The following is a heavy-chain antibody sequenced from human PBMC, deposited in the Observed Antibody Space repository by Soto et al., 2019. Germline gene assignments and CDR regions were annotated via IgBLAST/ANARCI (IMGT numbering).Heavy chain of an antibody. Sequence: PGASVKVSCKASGYTFTGHYMHWVRQAPGQGLEWMGWINPNSVGTNYAQKFQGRVTMTRDTSISTAYMELSRLRSDDTAVYYCAREPMVRAAHGFDIWGQGTMVTVSS. D-gene: IGHD3-10*01. CDR1: GYTFTGHY. CDR2: INPNSVGT. J-gene: IGHJ3*02. CDR3: AREPMVRAAHGFDI. V-gene: IGHV1-2*02.